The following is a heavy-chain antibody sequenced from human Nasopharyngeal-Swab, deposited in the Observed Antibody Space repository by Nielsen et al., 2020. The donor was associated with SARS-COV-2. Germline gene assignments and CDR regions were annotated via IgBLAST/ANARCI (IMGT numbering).Heavy chain of an antibody. CDR2: ISSTGDYI. Sequence: VRQAPGKGLEWVSGISSTGDYIHYAVSVEGRFTISRDNAKTSLYLQMNSLRAEDSAVYYCVRDTPAMFAYWGQGTLVTVSS. V-gene: IGHV3-21*01. J-gene: IGHJ4*02. CDR3: VRDTPAMFAY.